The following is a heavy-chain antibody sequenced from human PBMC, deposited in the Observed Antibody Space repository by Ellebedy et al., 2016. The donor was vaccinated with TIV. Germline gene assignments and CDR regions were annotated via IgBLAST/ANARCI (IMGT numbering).Heavy chain of an antibody. J-gene: IGHJ1*01. CDR1: GFTLSDYY. D-gene: IGHD6-13*01. CDR2: ISSSGNTI. Sequence: GGSLRLXCAASGFTLSDYYMSWIRQAPGKGLEWVSYISSSGNTIYYVDSVKGRFTISRDNAKNSLNLQMNSLRAEDTAIYYCATGISGSVTQHWGQGTLVTVSS. CDR3: ATGISGSVTQH. V-gene: IGHV3-11*01.